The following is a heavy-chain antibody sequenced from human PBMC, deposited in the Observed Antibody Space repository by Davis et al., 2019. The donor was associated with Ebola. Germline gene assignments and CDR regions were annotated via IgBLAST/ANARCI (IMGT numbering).Heavy chain of an antibody. CDR1: GYTFTSYG. V-gene: IGHV1-18*01. CDR3: ARGDCTGGVCPLGFDY. CDR2: ISAYNGNT. J-gene: IGHJ4*02. D-gene: IGHD2-8*02. Sequence: ASVKVSCKASGYTFTSYGISWVRQAPGQGLEWMGWISAYNGNTNYAQKFQGRVTITADKSTSTAYMELSSLRSEDTAVYYCARGDCTGGVCPLGFDYWGQGTLVTVSS.